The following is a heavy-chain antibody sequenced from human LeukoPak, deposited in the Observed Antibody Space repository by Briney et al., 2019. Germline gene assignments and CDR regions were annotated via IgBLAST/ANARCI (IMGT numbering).Heavy chain of an antibody. CDR2: ISGGGGTT. J-gene: IGHJ4*02. V-gene: IGHV3-23*01. CDR1: GFTFSSYA. D-gene: IGHD5-18*01. CDR3: AKDGYSYGYLRD. Sequence: GGSLRLSCAASGFTFSSYAMSWVRQAPGKGLEWVSAISGGGGTTYYADSVKGRFTISRDNSKNTLFLQMNSLRAEDTAAYYCAKDGYSYGYLRDWGQGTLVTVSS.